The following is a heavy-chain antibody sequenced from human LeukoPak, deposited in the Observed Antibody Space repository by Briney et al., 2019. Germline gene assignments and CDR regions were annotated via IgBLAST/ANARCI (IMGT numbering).Heavy chain of an antibody. D-gene: IGHD4-17*01. V-gene: IGHV3-66*04. CDR2: IRGDRST. Sequence: GGSLRLSCAASGFTVSSTSIIWVRQAPGKGLECVSDIRGDRSTEYAEYVKGRFTISRDDSKNTVYLQMNSLRVEDTSVYYCARRRGGYGDGDFGYWGQGTLVTVSS. CDR3: ARRRGGYGDGDFGY. J-gene: IGHJ4*02. CDR1: GFTVSSTS.